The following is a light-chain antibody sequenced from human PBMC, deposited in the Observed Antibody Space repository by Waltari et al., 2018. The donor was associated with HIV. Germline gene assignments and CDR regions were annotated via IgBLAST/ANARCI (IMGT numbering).Light chain of an antibody. CDR2: GAS. CDR1: QTVRSS. J-gene: IGKJ1*01. CDR3: QQYYTFPRT. V-gene: IGKV1D-16*01. Sequence: DIQITQSPPSLSASVGQRVTITCRASQTVRSSLAWYQQRPGKAPKSLVYGASKLQTEVPSRFSAGGSGTNFSLTISSLKPEDFATYICQQYYTFPRTFCRGTRVDMK.